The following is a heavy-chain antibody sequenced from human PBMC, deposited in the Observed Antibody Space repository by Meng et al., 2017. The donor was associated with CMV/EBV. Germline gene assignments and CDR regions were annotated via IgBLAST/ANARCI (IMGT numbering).Heavy chain of an antibody. CDR3: ARVLDSSNYWFYS. CDR1: GYTFCSYS. D-gene: IGHD3/OR15-3a*01. J-gene: IGHJ5*01. Sequence: ASGYTFCSYSTRWQRQARGEVLEWMVMNITSSGSTRYAPEFPARVTMPRAPSTSKVSMGLSRLRPGDTAVYYCARVLDSSNYWFYSWGQGTLVTVSS. V-gene: IGHV1-46*01. CDR2: NITSSGST.